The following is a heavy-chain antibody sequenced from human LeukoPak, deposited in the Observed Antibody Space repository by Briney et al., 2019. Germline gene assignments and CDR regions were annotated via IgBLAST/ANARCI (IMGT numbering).Heavy chain of an antibody. V-gene: IGHV3-30*02. CDR3: ARDGSSGWYHYFDY. CDR1: GFTFSSYG. Sequence: GGSLRLSCAASGFTFSSYGMHWVRQAPGKGLEWVAFIRYDGSNKYYADSVKGRFTISRDNSKNTLYLQMNSLRAEDTAVYYCARDGSSGWYHYFDYWGQGTLVTVSS. D-gene: IGHD6-19*01. CDR2: IRYDGSNK. J-gene: IGHJ4*02.